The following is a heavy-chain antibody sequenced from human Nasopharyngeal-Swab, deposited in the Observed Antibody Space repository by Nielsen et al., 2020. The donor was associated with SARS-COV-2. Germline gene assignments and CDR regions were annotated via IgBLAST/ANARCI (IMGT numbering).Heavy chain of an antibody. CDR2: ISGSGGRT. CDR1: GFTFSSYA. V-gene: IGHV3-23*01. Sequence: GESLKISCAASGFTFSSYAMSWVRQAPGKGLEWVSTISGSGGRTYYADSVKGRFTISRDNSKNTQYLQMNSLRAEDTAVYYCAKKGQWFGESWTFDYWGQGTLVTVSS. D-gene: IGHD3-10*01. J-gene: IGHJ4*02. CDR3: AKKGQWFGESWTFDY.